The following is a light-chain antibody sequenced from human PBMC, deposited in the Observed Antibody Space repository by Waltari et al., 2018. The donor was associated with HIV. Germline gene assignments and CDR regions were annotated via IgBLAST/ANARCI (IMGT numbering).Light chain of an antibody. CDR3: LLSYSGARV. CDR1: TGALSTAHS. V-gene: IGLV7-46*01. J-gene: IGLJ2*01. Sequence: QPVVIQEPSLSVSAGGTVTLTCGSTTGALSTAHSVSWFQQPPGRAPRTQIYETNKRHSWTTARFSGSLLGSFGGRAAPTLSGAQPEDEADYYCLLSYSGARVFGGGTKLTV. CDR2: ETN.